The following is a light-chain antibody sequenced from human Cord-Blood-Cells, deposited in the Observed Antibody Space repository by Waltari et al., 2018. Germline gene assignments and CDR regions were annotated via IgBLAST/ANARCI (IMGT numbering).Light chain of an antibody. Sequence: SYELTQPPSVSVPPGQTARPTCSGDALPITYAYWYQQKSGQAPVLVIYEDSKRPSGIPEIFSGSSSGTMATLTISGAQVEDEADYYCYSTDSSGNHRVFGGGTKLTVL. V-gene: IGLV3-10*01. CDR1: ALPITY. CDR3: YSTDSSGNHRV. CDR2: EDS. J-gene: IGLJ3*02.